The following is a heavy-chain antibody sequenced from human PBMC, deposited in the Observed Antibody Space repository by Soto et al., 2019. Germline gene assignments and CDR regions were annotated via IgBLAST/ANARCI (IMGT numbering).Heavy chain of an antibody. Sequence: PSETLSLTCTVSGGSISSGGYYWSWIRQHPGKGLEWIGYIYYSGSTYYNPSLKSRVTISVDTSKNQFSLKPSSVTAADTAVYYCALIPIVRYRDYFDYWGQGTLVTVSS. CDR2: IYYSGST. CDR3: ALIPIVRYRDYFDY. J-gene: IGHJ4*02. V-gene: IGHV4-31*03. CDR1: GGSISSGGYY. D-gene: IGHD1-26*01.